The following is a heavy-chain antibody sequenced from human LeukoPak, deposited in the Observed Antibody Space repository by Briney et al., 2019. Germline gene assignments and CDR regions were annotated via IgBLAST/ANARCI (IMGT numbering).Heavy chain of an antibody. Sequence: GGSLRLSCAASGFTFSSYWMSWVRQAPGKGLEWVANIKQDGSEKYYVDSVKGRFTISRDNAKNSLYLQMNSLRAEDTAVYYCARATMVRGKTGYYFDYWGQGTLVTVSS. D-gene: IGHD3-10*01. CDR3: ARATMVRGKTGYYFDY. J-gene: IGHJ4*02. V-gene: IGHV3-7*03. CDR2: IKQDGSEK. CDR1: GFTFSSYW.